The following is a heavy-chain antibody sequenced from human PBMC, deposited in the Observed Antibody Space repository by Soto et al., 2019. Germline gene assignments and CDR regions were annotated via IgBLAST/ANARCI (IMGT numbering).Heavy chain of an antibody. V-gene: IGHV4-34*01. D-gene: IGHD3-16*01. CDR3: AREGGDGFDP. CDR1: GGSFSGFY. Sequence: SETLSLTCAIYGGSFSGFYWSWIRQPPGKGLEWIGEINDSGTTNYNPSLKSRVTISADTSKTHFSLRLTSVTAADTAVYYCAREGGDGFDPWGQGTPVTVSS. CDR2: INDSGTT. J-gene: IGHJ5*02.